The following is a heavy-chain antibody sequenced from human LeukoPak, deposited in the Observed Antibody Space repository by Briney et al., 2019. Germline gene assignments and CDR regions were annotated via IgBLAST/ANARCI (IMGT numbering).Heavy chain of an antibody. J-gene: IGHJ3*02. Sequence: ASVKVSCKASGYTVTSYGISWVRQAPGQGLEWMGWISAYNGNTNYAQKLKGRVTMTTDTSTSTAYMELRSLRSDDTAVYYCARLVVVAATDAFDIWGQGTMVTVSS. D-gene: IGHD2-15*01. CDR1: GYTVTSYG. CDR3: ARLVVVAATDAFDI. CDR2: ISAYNGNT. V-gene: IGHV1-18*01.